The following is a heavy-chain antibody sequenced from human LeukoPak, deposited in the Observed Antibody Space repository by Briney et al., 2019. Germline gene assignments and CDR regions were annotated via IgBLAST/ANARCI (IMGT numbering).Heavy chain of an antibody. CDR3: AKDGGLWVSAHWGDS. Sequence: PGSSLRLSCAASGFIFDSYGMHWVRQAPGKGLEWVAVIWYDGSKKFYKDSVKGRFDISRDNSKSTLYLQMDSLRAEDTAVYYCAKDGGLWVSAHWGDSWGRGTLVTVSS. V-gene: IGHV3-33*06. D-gene: IGHD7-27*01. CDR1: GFIFDSYG. J-gene: IGHJ4*02. CDR2: IWYDGSKK.